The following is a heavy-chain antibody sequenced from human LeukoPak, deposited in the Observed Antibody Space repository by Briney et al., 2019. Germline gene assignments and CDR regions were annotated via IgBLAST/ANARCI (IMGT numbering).Heavy chain of an antibody. D-gene: IGHD3-16*01. Sequence: ASQTLTLTCALSGDIFSSNSAAWHWIRQAPSRGLDWLGWTYYRSKWYNDYAVAVKSRITINPDTSRNQFSLNLNSVTPEDTAVYYCASYRFGSWGQGTQVTVSS. J-gene: IGHJ4*02. CDR2: TYYRSKWYN. V-gene: IGHV6-1*01. CDR3: ASYRFGS. CDR1: GDIFSSNSAA.